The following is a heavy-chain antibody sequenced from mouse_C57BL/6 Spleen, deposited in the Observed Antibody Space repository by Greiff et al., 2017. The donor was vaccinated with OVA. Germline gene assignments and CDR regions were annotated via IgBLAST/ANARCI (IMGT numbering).Heavy chain of an antibody. D-gene: IGHD1-1*01. CDR2: ISDGGSYT. J-gene: IGHJ2*01. V-gene: IGHV5-4*01. CDR3: ARDRGSYYGSTYFDD. Sequence: EVKLEESGGGLVKPGGSLKLSCAASGFTFSSYAMSWVRQTPEKRLEWVATISDGGSYTYYPDNVKGRFTISRDNAKNNLYLQMSHLKSEDTAMYYCARDRGSYYGSTYFDDWGQGTTLTVSS. CDR1: GFTFSSYA.